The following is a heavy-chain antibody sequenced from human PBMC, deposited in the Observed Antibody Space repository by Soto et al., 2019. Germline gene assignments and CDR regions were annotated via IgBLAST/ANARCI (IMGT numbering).Heavy chain of an antibody. V-gene: IGHV4-31*03. CDR2: IYYSGST. J-gene: IGHJ4*02. CDR1: GGSISSGGYY. D-gene: IGHD3-22*01. Sequence: QVQLQESGPGLVKPSQTLSLTCTVSGGSISSGGYYWSWIRQHPGKGLEWIGYIYYSGSTYYNPSLKSRVTISVDTSKNQFSLKLSSETAADTAVYYCARMDSRVSSGMFDYWGQGTLVTVSS. CDR3: ARMDSRVSSGMFDY.